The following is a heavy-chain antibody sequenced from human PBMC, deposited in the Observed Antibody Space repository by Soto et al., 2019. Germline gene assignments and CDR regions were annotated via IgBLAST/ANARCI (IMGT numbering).Heavy chain of an antibody. CDR3: ARVPNDSSGYYLAPGDY. Sequence: GESLKISCKGSGYSFTSYWISWVRQMPGKGLEWMGRIDPSDSYTNYSPSFQGHVTISADKSISTAYLQWSSLKASDTAMYYCARVPNDSSGYYLAPGDYWGQGTLVTVSS. CDR2: IDPSDSYT. CDR1: GYSFTSYW. D-gene: IGHD3-22*01. J-gene: IGHJ4*02. V-gene: IGHV5-10-1*01.